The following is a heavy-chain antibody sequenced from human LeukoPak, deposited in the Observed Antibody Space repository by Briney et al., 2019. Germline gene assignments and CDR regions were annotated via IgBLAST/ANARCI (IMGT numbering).Heavy chain of an antibody. J-gene: IGHJ3*02. CDR3: WGYRSSSWYHGAFDI. Sequence: PGGSLRLSCAASGFTFSSYAMHWVRQAPGKGLEWVAVISYDGSNKYYADSVKGRFTISRDNSKNTLYLQINSLRAEDTAVYYCWGYRSSSWYHGAFDIWGQGTMVTVSS. CDR1: GFTFSSYA. CDR2: ISYDGSNK. D-gene: IGHD6-13*01. V-gene: IGHV3-30*04.